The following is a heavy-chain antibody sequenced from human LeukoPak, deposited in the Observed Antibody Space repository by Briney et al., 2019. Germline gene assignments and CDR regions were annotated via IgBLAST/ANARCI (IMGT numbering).Heavy chain of an antibody. CDR1: GFTFSSYA. CDR3: AKPAVAGTYLSGSDY. Sequence: GGPLRLSCAASGFTFSSYAMSWVRQAPGKGLEWVSAISGSGGSTYYADSVKGRFTISRDNSKNTLYLQMNSLRAEDTAVYYCAKPAVAGTYLSGSDYWGQGTLVTVSS. D-gene: IGHD6-19*01. V-gene: IGHV3-23*01. CDR2: ISGSGGST. J-gene: IGHJ4*02.